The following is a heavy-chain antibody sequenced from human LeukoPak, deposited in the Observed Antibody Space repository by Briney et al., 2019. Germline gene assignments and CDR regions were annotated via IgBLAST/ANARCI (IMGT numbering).Heavy chain of an antibody. D-gene: IGHD3-16*02. J-gene: IGHJ3*02. CDR2: ISGSTNYI. CDR1: GFTFSIYS. CDR3: ARVGADDYSWGNYRLSAFDI. V-gene: IGHV3-21*01. Sequence: GGSLRLSCAASGFTFSIYSMDWVRQAPGRGLEWVSSISGSTNYIYYAHSVKGRFTISRDNAKNSLYLQMNSLRAADTAVYYCARVGADDYSWGNYRLSAFDIWGQGTMVTVSS.